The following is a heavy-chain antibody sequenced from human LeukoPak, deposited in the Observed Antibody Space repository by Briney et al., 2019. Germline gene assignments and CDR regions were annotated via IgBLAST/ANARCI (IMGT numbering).Heavy chain of an antibody. CDR2: MNPSNGNT. V-gene: IGHV1-8*01. Sequence: ASVKVSCTASGYTFTSYAINWVRQATGQGLEWMGWMNPSNGNTGFAQKFQGRLTMTRSTSISTAYMELSGLRSEDTAVYFCARGSSEEMATIAYWGQGTLVTVSS. D-gene: IGHD5-24*01. J-gene: IGHJ4*02. CDR3: ARGSSEEMATIAY. CDR1: GYTFTSYA.